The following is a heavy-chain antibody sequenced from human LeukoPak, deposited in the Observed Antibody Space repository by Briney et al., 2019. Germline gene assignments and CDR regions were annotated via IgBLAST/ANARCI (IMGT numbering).Heavy chain of an antibody. V-gene: IGHV3-30*03. CDR3: ATGRDSGYLDY. CDR2: ISYDGSTK. D-gene: IGHD3-22*01. J-gene: IGHJ4*02. Sequence: GGSLRLSCADSGFTFRSYGMNWVRQAPGKELEWVAVISYDGSTKYYADSVKGRFTISRDNSKNTLFLQMNSLRAEDTAVYYCATGRDSGYLDYWGQGTLVTVSS. CDR1: GFTFRSYG.